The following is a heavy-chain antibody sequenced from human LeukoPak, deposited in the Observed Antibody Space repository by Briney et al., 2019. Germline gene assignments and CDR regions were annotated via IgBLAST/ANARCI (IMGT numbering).Heavy chain of an antibody. CDR1: GYTFTSYG. V-gene: IGHV1-2*02. J-gene: IGHJ6*03. CDR3: ARGSIGGNRYGPSNFYYYMDV. CDR2: ISPNSGGT. Sequence: GASVKVSCKASGYTFTSYGISWVRQAPGQGLEWMGWISPNSGGTNYEQKFQGRVTMTRDSSVSTVYMELSRLTPDDTAIYYCARGSIGGNRYGPSNFYYYMDVWGKGTTVTVS. D-gene: IGHD5-18*01.